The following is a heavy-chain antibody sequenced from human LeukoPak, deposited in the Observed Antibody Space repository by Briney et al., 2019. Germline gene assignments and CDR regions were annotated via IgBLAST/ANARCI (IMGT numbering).Heavy chain of an antibody. D-gene: IGHD6-19*01. CDR1: GYTFTGYY. CDR2: IHPNSGGT. J-gene: IGHJ1*01. Sequence: KVSCKASGYTFTGYYLHWVRQAPGQGLEWMGWIHPNSGGTNYAQKFQGRVTMTRDTSISTAYMELSSLRSDDTAVYYCARLAAVPGWGQGTLVTVSS. CDR3: ARLAAVPG. V-gene: IGHV1-2*02.